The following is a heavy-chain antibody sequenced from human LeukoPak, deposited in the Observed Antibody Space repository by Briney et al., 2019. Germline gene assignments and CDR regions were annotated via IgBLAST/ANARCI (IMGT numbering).Heavy chain of an antibody. J-gene: IGHJ3*02. CDR3: ITDLGSGRRNDAFDI. Sequence: GGSLRPSCAASGFTFSNAWMNWVRQAPGKGLEWVGRIKSKTDRGTTDHAAPVKGRFTISRDDSKNTLYLQMNTLKTEDTAVYYCITDLGSGRRNDAFDIWGQGTMVTVSS. CDR2: IKSKTDRGTT. V-gene: IGHV3-15*07. CDR1: GFTFSNAW. D-gene: IGHD3-10*01.